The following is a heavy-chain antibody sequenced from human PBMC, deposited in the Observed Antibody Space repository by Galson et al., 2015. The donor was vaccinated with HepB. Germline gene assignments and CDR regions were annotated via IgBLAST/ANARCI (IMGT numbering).Heavy chain of an antibody. CDR1: GYSFTSYW. V-gene: IGHV5-51*01. CDR3: ARGKTRIGSYWGPLGSARFDY. Sequence: QSGAEVKKPGESLKISCKGSGYSFTSYWIGWVRQMPGKGLEWMGIIYPGDSDTRYSPSFQGQVTISADKSISTAYLQWSSLKASDTAMYYCARGKTRIGSYWGPLGSARFDYWGQGTLVTVSS. CDR2: IYPGDSDT. J-gene: IGHJ4*02. D-gene: IGHD1-26*01.